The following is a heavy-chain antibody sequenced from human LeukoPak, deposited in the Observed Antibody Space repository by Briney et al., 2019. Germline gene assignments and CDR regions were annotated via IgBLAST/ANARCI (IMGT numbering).Heavy chain of an antibody. Sequence: SETLSLTCAVYGGSFSDYYWSWIRQPPGKGLEWIGEINHNGSTNYNPSLKSRVTISVDTSKNQFSLKLSSVTAADTAVYYCARVYYDSSGSPYFDYWGQGTRVTVSS. V-gene: IGHV4-34*01. J-gene: IGHJ4*02. D-gene: IGHD3-22*01. CDR3: ARVYYDSSGSPYFDY. CDR2: INHNGST. CDR1: GGSFSDYY.